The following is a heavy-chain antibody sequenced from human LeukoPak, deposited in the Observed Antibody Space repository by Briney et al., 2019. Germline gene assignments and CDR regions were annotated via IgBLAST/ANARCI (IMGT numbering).Heavy chain of an antibody. J-gene: IGHJ5*02. CDR2: INPNSGGT. CDR3: ARDPQGADDSSGYYWFDP. CDR1: GYTFTGYY. Sequence: ASVKVSCKASGYTFTGYYMHWVRQAPGQGLEWMGWINPNSGGTNYAQKFQGRVTMTRDTSTSTVYMELSSLRSEDTAVYYCARDPQGADDSSGYYWFDPWGQGTLVTVSS. V-gene: IGHV1-2*02. D-gene: IGHD3-22*01.